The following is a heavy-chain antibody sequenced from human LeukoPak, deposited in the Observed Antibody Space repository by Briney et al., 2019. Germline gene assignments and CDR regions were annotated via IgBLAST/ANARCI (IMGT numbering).Heavy chain of an antibody. CDR3: ARACYYGSGSCHFDY. V-gene: IGHV3-53*01. Sequence: GGSLRLSCAASGFTVSSNYMSWVGQAAGKGLEGVSVIYSGGSTYYVDAVKGRCTISRHNSENTLYLHMHSLRGEDTAVYYCARACYYGSGSCHFDYWGQGTLVTVSS. J-gene: IGHJ4*02. CDR1: GFTVSSNY. CDR2: IYSGGST. D-gene: IGHD3-10*01.